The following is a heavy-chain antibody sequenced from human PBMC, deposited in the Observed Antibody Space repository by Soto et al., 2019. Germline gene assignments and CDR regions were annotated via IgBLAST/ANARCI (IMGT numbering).Heavy chain of an antibody. J-gene: IGHJ4*02. CDR2: INGDGKTA. V-gene: IGHV3-74*01. CDR1: GFTFSSYW. CDR3: ARDGDSSGYYNPGGFDY. Sequence: HPGGSLRLSCAASGFTFSSYWMHWVRQAPGKGLVWVSGINGDGKTATYADSVKGRFIISRDNAKNILYLQMNSLRAEDTAVYYCARDGDSSGYYNPGGFDYWGQGTLVTVSS. D-gene: IGHD3-22*01.